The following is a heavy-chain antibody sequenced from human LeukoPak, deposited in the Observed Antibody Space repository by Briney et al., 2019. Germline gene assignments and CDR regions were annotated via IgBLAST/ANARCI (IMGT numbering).Heavy chain of an antibody. J-gene: IGHJ3*02. V-gene: IGHV1-18*01. CDR3: AKSESYYGESAFDI. D-gene: IGHD1-26*01. CDR2: ISVYNGNT. CDR1: GYTFTSYG. Sequence: ASVKVSCKASGYTFTSYGISWERQAPGQGLEWMGWISVYNGNTNYAQKLQGRVTMTTDTSTSTAYMELRSLRSDDTAVYYCAKSESYYGESAFDISGQGTMVTVSS.